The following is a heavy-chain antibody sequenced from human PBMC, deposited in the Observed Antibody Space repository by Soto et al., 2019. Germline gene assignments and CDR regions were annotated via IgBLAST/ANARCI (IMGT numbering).Heavy chain of an antibody. CDR2: INGGNGDT. CDR1: GYTFTGYA. CDR3: VRGYCSSTSCQYYFDF. J-gene: IGHJ4*02. Sequence: ASVKVSCKASGYTFTGYAIHWVRQAPGQRLEWMGWINGGNGDTKYSQKFQGRVTISRDTSASTAYMELTSLGSEDTAVYHCVRGYCSSTSCQYYFDFWGQGTLVTVSS. D-gene: IGHD2-2*01. V-gene: IGHV1-3*01.